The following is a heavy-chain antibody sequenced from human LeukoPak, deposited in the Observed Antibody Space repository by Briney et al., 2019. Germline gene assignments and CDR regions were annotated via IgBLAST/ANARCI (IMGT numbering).Heavy chain of an antibody. V-gene: IGHV3-21*01. J-gene: IGHJ4*02. CDR3: ARAGPKLPKWGYYFDY. D-gene: IGHD1-26*01. CDR2: ISSSSSYI. CDR1: GFTFSSYS. Sequence: GGSLRLSCAASGFTFSSYSMNWVRQAPGKGLEWVSSISSSSSYIYYADSAKGRFTISRDNAKNSLYLQMNSLRAEDTAVYYCARAGPKLPKWGYYFDYWGQGTLVTLSS.